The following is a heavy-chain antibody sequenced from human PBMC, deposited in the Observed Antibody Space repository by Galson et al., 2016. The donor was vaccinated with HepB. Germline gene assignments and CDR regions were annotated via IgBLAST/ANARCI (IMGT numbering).Heavy chain of an antibody. J-gene: IGHJ4*02. CDR1: GFTFSSSF. CDR2: ISWNSGRI. Sequence: SLRLSCAASGFTFSSSFMSWVRQAPGKGLEWVSGISWNSGRIDYADSVKGRFTISRDNAKNSLFLQMKSLRVEDTALYYCAKEFGGSYVFDFWGQGTLVTVSS. V-gene: IGHV3-9*01. CDR3: AKEFGGSYVFDF. D-gene: IGHD1-26*01.